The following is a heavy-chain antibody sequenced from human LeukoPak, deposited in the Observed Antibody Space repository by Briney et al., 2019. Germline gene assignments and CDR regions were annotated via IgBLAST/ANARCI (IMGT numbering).Heavy chain of an antibody. D-gene: IGHD5-24*01. CDR2: INHSGST. V-gene: IGHV4-34*01. CDR1: GGSFSGYY. J-gene: IGHJ4*02. Sequence: SETLSLTCAVYGGSFSGYYWSWIRQPPGKGLEWIGEINHSGSTNYNPSLKSRVTISVDTSKNQFSLKLSSVTAADTAVYYCARYIGMATIYYFDYWGQGTLVTVSS. CDR3: ARYIGMATIYYFDY.